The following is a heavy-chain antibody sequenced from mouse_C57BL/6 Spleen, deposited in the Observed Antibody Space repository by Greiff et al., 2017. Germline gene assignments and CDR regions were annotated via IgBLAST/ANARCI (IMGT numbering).Heavy chain of an antibody. J-gene: IGHJ3*01. D-gene: IGHD3-1*01. CDR2: ITSGSSTI. V-gene: IGHV5-17*01. CDR1: GFTFSDYG. Sequence: VQLKESGGGLVKPGGSLKLSCAASGFTFSDYGMPWVRQAPEKGLAWVAYITSGSSTIYYADTVKGRFTIARDKAKNTLLMQMTRLRSEDTAMVYCAVPRGGSAWFAYGGQGTLVTGSA. CDR3: AVPRGGSAWFAY.